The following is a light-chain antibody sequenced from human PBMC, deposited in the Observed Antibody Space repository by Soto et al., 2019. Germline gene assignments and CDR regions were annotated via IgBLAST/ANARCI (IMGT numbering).Light chain of an antibody. CDR2: GVS. Sequence: LLTQSPGTLSLSKGERATLSSRASQSVSGNYLSWYQQKPGQAPRLLIYGVSGRATGIPDRFSGSGSGTDFTLTISSLQSEDFAVYFCQQYNIWPLWTVGQGTKVDIK. J-gene: IGKJ1*01. CDR3: QQYNIWPLWT. V-gene: IGKV3-20*01. CDR1: QSVSGNY.